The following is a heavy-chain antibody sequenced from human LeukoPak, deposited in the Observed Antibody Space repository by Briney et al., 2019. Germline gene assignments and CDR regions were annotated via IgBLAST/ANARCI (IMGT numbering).Heavy chain of an antibody. CDR1: GFTFDDYA. Sequence: GRSLRLSCAASGFTFDDYAMHWVRQAPAKGLEWVSGISWYSGSIGYADSVKGRFTISRDNAKNSLYLQMNSLRAEDTALYYCAKGGYDSSGSPFDYWGQGTLVTVSS. CDR3: AKGGYDSSGSPFDY. D-gene: IGHD3-22*01. V-gene: IGHV3-9*01. CDR2: ISWYSGSI. J-gene: IGHJ4*02.